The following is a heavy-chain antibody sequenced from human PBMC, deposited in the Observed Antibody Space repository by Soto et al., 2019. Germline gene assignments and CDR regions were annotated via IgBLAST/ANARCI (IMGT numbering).Heavy chain of an antibody. Sequence: ASVKVSCKASGGTFSSYAISWVRQAPGQGLEWIGGIVPIFGTANYAQKFQGRVTITADESTSTAYMELSSLRSEDTAVYYCAYSMVTNYYYYYGMDVWGQGTTVTVSS. CDR3: AYSMVTNYYYYYGMDV. D-gene: IGHD2-21*01. V-gene: IGHV1-69*13. J-gene: IGHJ6*02. CDR2: IVPIFGTA. CDR1: GGTFSSYA.